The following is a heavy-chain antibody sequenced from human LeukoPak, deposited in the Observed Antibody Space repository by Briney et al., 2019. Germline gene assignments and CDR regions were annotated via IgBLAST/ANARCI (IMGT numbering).Heavy chain of an antibody. CDR3: ARDLALRLGWYDY. V-gene: IGHV3-30*04. J-gene: IGHJ4*02. CDR1: GFTFSSYA. CDR2: ISYDGGNK. Sequence: GRSLRLSCAASGFTFSSYAMHWVRQAPGKGLEWVAVISYDGGNKYYADSVKGRFTISRDNSKNTLYLQMNSLRAEDTAVYYCARDLALRLGWYDYWGQGTLVTVSS. D-gene: IGHD6-19*01.